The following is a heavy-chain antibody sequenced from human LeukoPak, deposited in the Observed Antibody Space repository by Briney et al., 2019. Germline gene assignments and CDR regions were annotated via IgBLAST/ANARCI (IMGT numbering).Heavy chain of an antibody. Sequence: PGGSLRLSCAASGFTFSSYAMSWVRQAPGKGLEWVSAISGSGGSTYYADSVKGRFTISRDNSKNTLYLQMNSLRAEDTAVYYCATGGEWLSEYYFDYWGQGTLVTVSS. CDR2: ISGSGGST. V-gene: IGHV3-23*01. CDR1: GFTFSSYA. CDR3: ATGGEWLSEYYFDY. D-gene: IGHD3-3*01. J-gene: IGHJ4*02.